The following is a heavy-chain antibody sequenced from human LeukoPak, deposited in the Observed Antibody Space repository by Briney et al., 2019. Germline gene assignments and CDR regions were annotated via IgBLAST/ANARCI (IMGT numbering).Heavy chain of an antibody. Sequence: GASVKVSCKASGYTFTSYGISWVRQAPGQGLEWMGWISAYNGNTNYAQKLQGRVTMTTDTSTSTAYMELRSLRSDDTAVYYCARDYYYDSSGYSFVQHWGQGTLVTVSS. CDR3: ARDYYYDSSGYSFVQH. J-gene: IGHJ1*01. CDR1: GYTFTSYG. CDR2: ISAYNGNT. V-gene: IGHV1-18*01. D-gene: IGHD3-22*01.